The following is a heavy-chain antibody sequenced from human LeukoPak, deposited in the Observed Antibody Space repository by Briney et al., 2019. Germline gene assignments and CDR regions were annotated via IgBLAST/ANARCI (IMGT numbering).Heavy chain of an antibody. D-gene: IGHD7-27*01. J-gene: IGHJ4*02. Sequence: GGSLRLSCAASGFTFSNHAMNSVRQAPGKGLEWVSTISGSGDATYYADSVKCRFTISGDNSKNKLYLQMNSLRAEDTAVYYCARRGPNWGFFDYWGRGTLVTVSS. CDR3: ARRGPNWGFFDY. CDR2: ISGSGDAT. V-gene: IGHV3-23*01. CDR1: GFTFSNHA.